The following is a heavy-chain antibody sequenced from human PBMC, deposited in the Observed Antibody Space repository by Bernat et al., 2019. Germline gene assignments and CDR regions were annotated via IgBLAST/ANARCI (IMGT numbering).Heavy chain of an antibody. CDR2: IYSGGST. CDR3: ARILTLAAAGTGLYYGMDV. Sequence: EVQLVESGGGLVQPGGSLRLSCAASGFTVSSNYMSWVRQAPGKGLEWVPVIYSGGSTYYADSVKGRFTISRDNSKNTLYLQMNSLRAEDTAVYYCARILTLAAAGTGLYYGMDVWGQGTTVTVSS. D-gene: IGHD6-13*01. V-gene: IGHV3-66*01. CDR1: GFTVSSNY. J-gene: IGHJ6*02.